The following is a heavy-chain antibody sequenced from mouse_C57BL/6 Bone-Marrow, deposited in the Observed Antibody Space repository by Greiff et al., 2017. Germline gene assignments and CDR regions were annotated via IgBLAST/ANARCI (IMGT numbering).Heavy chain of an antibody. V-gene: IGHV5-4*03. J-gene: IGHJ2*01. CDR3: ARAPLRSYFDY. Sequence: DVKLVEPGGGLVKPGGSLKLSCAASGFTFSSYAMSWVRQTPEKRLEWVATISDGGSYTYYPDNVKGRFTISRDNAKNNLYLQMSHLKSEDTAMDSRARAPLRSYFDYWGQGTTLTVSS. D-gene: IGHD1-1*01. CDR1: GFTFSSYA. CDR2: ISDGGSYT.